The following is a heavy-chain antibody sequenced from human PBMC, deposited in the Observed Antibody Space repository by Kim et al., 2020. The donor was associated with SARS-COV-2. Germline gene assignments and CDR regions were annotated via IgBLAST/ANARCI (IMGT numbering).Heavy chain of an antibody. CDR1: GFTFGSYS. Sequence: GGSLRLSCAASGFTFGSYSMNWVRQAPGKGLEWVSSISRSGNYIYNADSVKGRFTISRDNAKNSLFLQMNSLRVDDTAVYYCGRDTRRGFDALDIWGQGTMVTVSS. CDR2: ISRSGNYI. J-gene: IGHJ3*02. CDR3: GRDTRRGFDALDI. V-gene: IGHV3-21*01.